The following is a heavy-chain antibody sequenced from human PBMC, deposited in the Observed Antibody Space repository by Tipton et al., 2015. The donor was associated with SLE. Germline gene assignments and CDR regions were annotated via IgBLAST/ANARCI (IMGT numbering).Heavy chain of an antibody. CDR2: ISAYNGNT. Sequence: QLVQSGAEVKKPGASVKVSCKASGYTFTSYGISWVRQAPGQGLEWMGWISAYNGNTNYAQKLQGKVTMTTDTSTRTAYMELRSLRSDDTAVYYCARGGIVVVPAAHHHRDFDYWGQGTLVTVSS. J-gene: IGHJ4*02. D-gene: IGHD2-2*01. V-gene: IGHV1-18*01. CDR3: ARGGIVVVPAAHHHRDFDY. CDR1: GYTFTSYG.